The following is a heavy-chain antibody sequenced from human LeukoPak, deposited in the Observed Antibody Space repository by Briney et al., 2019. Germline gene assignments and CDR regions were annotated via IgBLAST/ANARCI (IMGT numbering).Heavy chain of an antibody. CDR3: ARDYYYYMDV. V-gene: IGHV3-7*01. Sequence: GGSLRLSCAASGFTFSSYWMIWVRQAPGKGLEWVANIKGDGSEKYYVDSVKGRFTISRDNAKNSLFLQMNSLRAEDTAVYYYARDYYYYMDVWGKGTTVTVSS. CDR2: IKGDGSEK. J-gene: IGHJ6*03. CDR1: GFTFSSYW.